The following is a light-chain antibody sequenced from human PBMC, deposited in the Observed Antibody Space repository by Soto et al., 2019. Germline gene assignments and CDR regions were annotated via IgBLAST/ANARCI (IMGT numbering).Light chain of an antibody. CDR3: TSYTSSTTLGV. V-gene: IGLV2-14*03. CDR2: DVT. CDR1: SSDVGGFNH. J-gene: IGLJ1*01. Sequence: QSALTQPASVSGSPGQSITISCTGTSSDVGGFNHVSWYQHHPGKAPKLIIYDVTSRPSGVSSRFSGSKSANTASLTISGLQAEYDADYYCTSYTSSTTLGVFGSGTKLTVL.